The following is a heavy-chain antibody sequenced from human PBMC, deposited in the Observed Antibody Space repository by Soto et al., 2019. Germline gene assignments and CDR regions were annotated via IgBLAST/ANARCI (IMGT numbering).Heavy chain of an antibody. J-gene: IGHJ6*02. CDR2: ISGSGGST. D-gene: IGHD3-10*01. CDR3: AKNTRGSGSYYKTFSYYYGMDV. CDR1: GFTFSSYA. V-gene: IGHV3-23*01. Sequence: GGSLRLSCAASGFTFSSYAMSWVRQVPGKGLEWVSAISGSGGSTYYADSVKGRFTISRDNSKNTLYPQMNSLRAEDTAVYYCAKNTRGSGSYYKTFSYYYGMDVWGQGTTVTVSS.